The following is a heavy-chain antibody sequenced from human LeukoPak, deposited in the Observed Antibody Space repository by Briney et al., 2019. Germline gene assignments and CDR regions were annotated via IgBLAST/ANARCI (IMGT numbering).Heavy chain of an antibody. CDR2: INPNDGET. CDR1: GYTFTDYY. J-gene: IGHJ4*02. Sequence: GAWVTVSCQASGYTFTDYYIHWVRQAPGQGFAWMGCINPNDGETNYAQKFQGRVTMTRDTSISTARREVSRLRSDDTAVYYCARANFLYCSSSTCLFDYWGQGTLVTVSS. V-gene: IGHV1-2*02. CDR3: ARANFLYCSSSTCLFDY. D-gene: IGHD2-2*01.